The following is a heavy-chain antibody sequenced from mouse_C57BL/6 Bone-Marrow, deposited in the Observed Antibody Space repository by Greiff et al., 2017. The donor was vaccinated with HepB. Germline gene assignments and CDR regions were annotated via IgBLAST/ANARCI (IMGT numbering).Heavy chain of an antibody. CDR2: ISAGGSYT. D-gene: IGHD1-1*01. J-gene: IGHJ2*01. CDR3: ARGDYGSSYFDY. CDR1: GFTFSSYA. Sequence: EVKLMESGGGLVKPGGSLKLSCAASGFTFSSYAMSWVRQTPEKRLEWVATISAGGSYTYYPDNVKGRFTISRDNAKNNLYLQMSHLKSEDTAMYYCARGDYGSSYFDYWGQGTTLTVSS. V-gene: IGHV5-4*03.